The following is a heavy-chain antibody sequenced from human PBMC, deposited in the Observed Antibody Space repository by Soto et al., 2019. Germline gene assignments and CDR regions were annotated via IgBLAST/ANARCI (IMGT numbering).Heavy chain of an antibody. CDR3: ARDGLYSSSSSFDY. D-gene: IGHD6-6*01. Sequence: ASVNVSCKASGYTFTSYGISWVRQAPGQGLELMGWISAYNGNTNYAQKIQGTVTMTTXXXXXXAXIXLXSLRSDDTAVYYCARDGLYSSSSSFDYWG. CDR2: ISAYNGNT. J-gene: IGHJ4*01. V-gene: IGHV1-18*04. CDR1: GYTFTSYG.